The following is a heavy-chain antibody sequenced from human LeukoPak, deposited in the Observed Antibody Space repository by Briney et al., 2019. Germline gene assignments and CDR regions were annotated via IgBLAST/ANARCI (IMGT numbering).Heavy chain of an antibody. CDR3: AKSQWSTSWADAFDI. V-gene: IGHV3-11*01. CDR1: GFTFSDYY. J-gene: IGHJ3*02. CDR2: ISSSGSTI. Sequence: GGSLRLSCAASGFTFSDYYMSWIRQAPGKGLEWVSYISSSGSTIYYADSVKGRFTISRDNAKNSLYLQMNSLRAEDTAVYYCAKSQWSTSWADAFDIWGQGTMVTVSS. D-gene: IGHD1-26*01.